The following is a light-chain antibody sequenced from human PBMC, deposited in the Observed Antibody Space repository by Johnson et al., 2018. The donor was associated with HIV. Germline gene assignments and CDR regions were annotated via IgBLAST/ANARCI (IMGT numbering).Light chain of an antibody. J-gene: IGLJ1*01. Sequence: SVLTQPPSVSAAPGQTVTISCSGSSSNIGNNYVSWYQQLPGTVPKLLIYDNNKRPSGIPDRFSGSKSDTSATLGITGLQTGDEADYYCGTCDSGLGAVYVFGPGTKVTVL. CDR1: SSNIGNNY. CDR2: DNN. CDR3: GTCDSGLGAVYV. V-gene: IGLV1-51*01.